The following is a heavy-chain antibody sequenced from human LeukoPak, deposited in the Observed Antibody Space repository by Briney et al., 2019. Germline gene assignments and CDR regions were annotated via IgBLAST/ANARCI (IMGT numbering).Heavy chain of an antibody. CDR2: INPISGGT. CDR3: ARDRGRNWGSDY. Sequence: ASVEVSCKASGYTFNDYYMHRVRQAPGQGLEWVGWINPISGGTDYAQKFRGRVTMTRDTSITTAYMELSRLRSDDTAVYYCARDRGRNWGSDYWGQGTLVTVSS. V-gene: IGHV1-2*02. CDR1: GYTFNDYY. J-gene: IGHJ4*02. D-gene: IGHD7-27*01.